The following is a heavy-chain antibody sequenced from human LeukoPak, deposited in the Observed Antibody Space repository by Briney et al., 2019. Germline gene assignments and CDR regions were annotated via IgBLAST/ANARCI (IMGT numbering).Heavy chain of an antibody. Sequence: GGSPRLSCADSGLTFSRSWMTWVRQAPGKGLEWVVNINEDGSAQNYVDSVKGRFTISRDNAKSTLYLEMNSLRAEDTAVYYCARDAGYDRFDYWGQGTLVTVSS. J-gene: IGHJ4*02. D-gene: IGHD3-22*01. CDR2: INEDGSAQ. CDR3: ARDAGYDRFDY. V-gene: IGHV3-7*05. CDR1: GLTFSRSW.